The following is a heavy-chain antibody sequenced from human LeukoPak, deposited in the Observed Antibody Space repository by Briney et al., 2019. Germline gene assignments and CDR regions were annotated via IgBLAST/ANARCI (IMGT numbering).Heavy chain of an antibody. CDR2: IYYSGTT. D-gene: IGHD5-18*01. CDR3: ARLTAYYYMDV. J-gene: IGHJ6*03. V-gene: IGHV4-39*07. CDR1: GGSISSSPYY. Sequence: SETLSLTCTVSGGSISSSPYYWGWIRQPPGKGLEWIGSIYYSGTTHYNPSLESRVTISVDTSKNQFSLKLASVTAADTAVYYCARLTAYYYMDVWGKGTTVTVSS.